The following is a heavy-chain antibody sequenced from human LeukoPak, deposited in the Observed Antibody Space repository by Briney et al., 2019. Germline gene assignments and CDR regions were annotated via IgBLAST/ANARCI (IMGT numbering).Heavy chain of an antibody. CDR1: VFTPSDYY. CDR2: IKSNASTT. J-gene: IGHJ4*02. V-gene: IGHV3-74*01. CDR3: TTDGPDAFDN. D-gene: IGHD1-14*01. Sequence: GRTLRLSRAISVFTPSDYYIHWLRQVPGKGLVWGSHIKSNASTTSYTDSVRGRFTISRDHARNMLYLQMNSLRVEDTAVYYCTTDGPDAFDNWGQGTLVTVSS.